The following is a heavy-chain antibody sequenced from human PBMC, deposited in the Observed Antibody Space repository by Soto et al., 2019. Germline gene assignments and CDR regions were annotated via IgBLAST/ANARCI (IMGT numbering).Heavy chain of an antibody. CDR3: ARGVPSNYYYYYYYMDV. CDR1: GGSISSYY. V-gene: IGHV4-59*01. Sequence: SETLSLTCTVSGGSISSYYWSWIRQPPGKGLEWIGYTYYSGSTNYNPSLKSRVTISVDTSKNQFSLKLSSVTAADTAVYYCARGVPSNYYYYYYYMDVWGKGTTVTSP. CDR2: TYYSGST. D-gene: IGHD4-4*01. J-gene: IGHJ6*03.